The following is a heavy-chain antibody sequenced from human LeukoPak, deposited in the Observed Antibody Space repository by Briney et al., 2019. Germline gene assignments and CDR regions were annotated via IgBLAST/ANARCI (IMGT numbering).Heavy chain of an antibody. CDR3: AIDPYSGAYGNTYYYYMDV. CDR2: ITTSSTYT. D-gene: IGHD1-26*01. CDR1: GFTFGNAW. Sequence: GGSLRLSCAASGFTFGNAWMTWVRQTPGKGLEWISSITTSSTYTFYADSVKGRFTISRDNARNSLYLPMNSLTAEDTAVYYCAIDPYSGAYGNTYYYYMDVWGKGTTVTISS. J-gene: IGHJ6*03. V-gene: IGHV3-21*01.